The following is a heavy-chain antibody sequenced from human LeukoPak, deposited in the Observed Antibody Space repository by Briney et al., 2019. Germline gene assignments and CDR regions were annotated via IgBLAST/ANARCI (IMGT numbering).Heavy chain of an antibody. CDR2: ISAYNGNT. D-gene: IGHD4-23*01. J-gene: IGHJ3*01. Sequence: ASVKVSCKASGYTFTSYGISWVRQAPGQGLEWMGWISAYNGNTNYAQTLQGRITMTTDTSTSTAYMELRSLTSDDTAVYYCASRAGNSFHGFDVWGQGTMVTVSS. CDR3: ASRAGNSFHGFDV. V-gene: IGHV1-18*01. CDR1: GYTFTSYG.